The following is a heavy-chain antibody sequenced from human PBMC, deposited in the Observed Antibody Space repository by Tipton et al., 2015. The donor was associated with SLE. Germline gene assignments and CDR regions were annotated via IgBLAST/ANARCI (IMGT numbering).Heavy chain of an antibody. CDR3: ARDGIYPYYYHYMDV. CDR1: GFNVNTNY. J-gene: IGHJ6*03. Sequence: SLRLSCAASGFNVNTNYMIWVRQTPGKGLEWVSVIYSGGTTYYADSVRGRFSISRDNSKNTLYLQMNSLRAEDTAVYYCARDGIYPYYYHYMDVWGKGTTVTVSS. D-gene: IGHD1-26*01. CDR2: IYSGGTT. V-gene: IGHV3-53*05.